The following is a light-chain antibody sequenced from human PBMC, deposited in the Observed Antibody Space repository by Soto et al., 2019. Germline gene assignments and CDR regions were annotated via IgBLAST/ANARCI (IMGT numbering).Light chain of an antibody. V-gene: IGKV4-1*01. CDR2: WAS. CDR1: QSVLYSSNNKNY. CDR3: QQYYSTRT. J-gene: IGKJ1*01. Sequence: DIVMTQSPDSLAVYLGERATINCKSSQSVLYSSNNKNYLASYQPKPGQPPKLLISWASTRESGVPDRFSGSGSGTDFTLTISSLQAEDVAVYYCQQYYSTRTFGQGTKVEIK.